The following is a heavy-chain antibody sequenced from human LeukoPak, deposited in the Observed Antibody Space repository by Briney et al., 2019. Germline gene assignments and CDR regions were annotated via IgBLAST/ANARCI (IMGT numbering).Heavy chain of an antibody. CDR1: GFTFSSYA. CDR3: AKGAIWSKYYFDS. Sequence: SGGSLRLSCAASGFTFSSYAMTWVLQTPGKGLEWVSTISGSGNKTYYADSVRGRFIISRDNSKNTLYLQMNSLRVEETAVYYCAKGAIWSKYYFDSWGQGTLVTVSS. V-gene: IGHV3-23*01. J-gene: IGHJ4*02. D-gene: IGHD3-10*01. CDR2: ISGSGNKT.